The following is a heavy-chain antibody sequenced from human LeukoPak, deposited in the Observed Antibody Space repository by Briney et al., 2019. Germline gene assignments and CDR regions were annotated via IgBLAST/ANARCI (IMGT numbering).Heavy chain of an antibody. CDR2: IYYTGST. CDR1: GGSINNYY. J-gene: IGHJ4*02. Sequence: SETLSLTCTVSGGSINNYYWSWVRQPPGAGLEWLAYIYYTGSTNYNPSPKTRLTISVDTSKNQFSLRLNSVTAADTAVYHCARFSQYYDSPTHYLDYWGQGILVTVSS. V-gene: IGHV4-59*08. D-gene: IGHD3-16*01. CDR3: ARFSQYYDSPTHYLDY.